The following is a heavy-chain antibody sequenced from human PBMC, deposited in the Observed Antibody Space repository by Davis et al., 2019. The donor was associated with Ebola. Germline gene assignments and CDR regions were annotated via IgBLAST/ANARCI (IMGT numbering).Heavy chain of an antibody. D-gene: IGHD5-24*01. CDR3: ARGWLRTGLDI. V-gene: IGHV6-1*01. CDR2: TYYSSKWYK. CDR1: GDSVSRNSGA. Sequence: HSQTLSLTCDISGDSVSRNSGAWNWIRQSPSRGLEWLGRTYYSSKWYKDYAVSVKSRTTINPDTSKNQFSLQLNSVTPEDTAVYYCARGWLRTGLDIWGQGTMVIVSS. J-gene: IGHJ3*02.